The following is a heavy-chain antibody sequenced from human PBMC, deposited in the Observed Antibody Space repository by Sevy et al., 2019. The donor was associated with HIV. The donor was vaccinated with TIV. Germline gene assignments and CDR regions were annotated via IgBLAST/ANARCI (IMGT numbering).Heavy chain of an antibody. CDR1: GGSFSGYY. CDR2: INHSGST. CDR3: ARGTYYYGSSGYYYFSYYYYGMDV. J-gene: IGHJ6*02. Sequence: SETLSLTCAVYGGSFSGYYWSWIRQPPGKGLEWIGEINHSGSTNYNPSLKSRVTISVDTSKNQFSLKLSSVTAADTAVYYCARGTYYYGSSGYYYFSYYYYGMDVWGQGTTVTVSS. D-gene: IGHD3-22*01. V-gene: IGHV4-34*01.